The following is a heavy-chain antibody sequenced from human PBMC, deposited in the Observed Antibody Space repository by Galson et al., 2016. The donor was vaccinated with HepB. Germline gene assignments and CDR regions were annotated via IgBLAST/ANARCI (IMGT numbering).Heavy chain of an antibody. CDR3: ARVGGSYFNWFDP. CDR2: IYHSGST. CDR1: GDSMSSSDW. J-gene: IGHJ5*02. D-gene: IGHD3-16*01. Sequence: ETLSLTCAVSGDSMSSSDWWSWVRQPPGKGLEWIGEIYHSGSTNYNPSLRSRVTIFVDTSKKQFSLRLNSVTAADTAVYYCARVGGSYFNWFDPWGQGTLVTVSS. V-gene: IGHV4-4*02.